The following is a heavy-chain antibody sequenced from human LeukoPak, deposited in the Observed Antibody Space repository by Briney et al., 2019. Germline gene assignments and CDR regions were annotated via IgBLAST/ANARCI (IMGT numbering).Heavy chain of an antibody. Sequence: SETLSLTCAVYGGSFSGYDWSWIRQSPVKGLEWIGEINHSGSTNYNPSLKSRVTISVDTSKNQFSLKLSSVTAADTAVYYCARDREGADNWFDPWGQGTLVTVSS. CDR1: GGSFSGYD. D-gene: IGHD1-26*01. CDR3: ARDREGADNWFDP. CDR2: INHSGST. J-gene: IGHJ5*02. V-gene: IGHV4-34*01.